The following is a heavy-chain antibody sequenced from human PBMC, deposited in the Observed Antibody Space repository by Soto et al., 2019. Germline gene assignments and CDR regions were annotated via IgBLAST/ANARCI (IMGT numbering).Heavy chain of an antibody. CDR2: FDPEDGET. D-gene: IGHD3-16*01. CDR3: ATDRDYVWGSKFDY. Sequence: GASVKVSCKVSGYTLTELSMHWVRQAPGKGLEWMGGFDPEDGETIYAQKFQGRVTMTEDTSTDTAYMELSSLRSEDTAVYYCATDRDYVWGSKFDYWGQGTLVTVSS. CDR1: GYTLTELS. V-gene: IGHV1-24*01. J-gene: IGHJ4*02.